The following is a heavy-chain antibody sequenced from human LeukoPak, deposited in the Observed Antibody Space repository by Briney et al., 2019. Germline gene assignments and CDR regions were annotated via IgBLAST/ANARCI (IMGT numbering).Heavy chain of an antibody. CDR2: INPYNGNT. CDR1: DYTFTTYC. Sequence: ASVKVSCKASDYTFTTYCISWVRQAPGQGLEWMGWINPYNGNTKYAQKLQGRVTMTTDTSTSTAYMDLRSLRSDDTAVYYCARGGYCSSISCYVSDDAFDIWGQGTMVTVSS. CDR3: ARGGYCSSISCYVSDDAFDI. J-gene: IGHJ3*02. D-gene: IGHD2-2*01. V-gene: IGHV1-18*01.